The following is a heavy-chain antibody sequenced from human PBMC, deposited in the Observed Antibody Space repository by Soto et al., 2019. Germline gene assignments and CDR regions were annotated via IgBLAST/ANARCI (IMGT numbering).Heavy chain of an antibody. CDR3: ARDRDRITMVRGVISYCYYGMDV. D-gene: IGHD3-10*01. CDR1: GGSISSGGYY. V-gene: IGHV4-31*03. J-gene: IGHJ6*02. CDR2: IYYSGST. Sequence: ASETLSLTCTVSGGSISSGGYYWSWIRQHPGKGLEWIGYIYYSGSTYYNSSLKSRVTISVDTSKNQFSLKLSSVTAADTAVYYCARDRDRITMVRGVISYCYYGMDVWGQGTTVTVSS.